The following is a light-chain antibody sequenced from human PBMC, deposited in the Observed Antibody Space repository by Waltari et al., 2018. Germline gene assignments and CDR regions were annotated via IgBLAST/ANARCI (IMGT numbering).Light chain of an antibody. CDR3: LQYNSNPLT. CDR1: QGISTY. Sequence: DIQMTQSPSSLSASAGDRVTITCRASQGISTYLNWYQQKPGKAPKRLIYAASSLESGVPSRFSGRGSGTDFTRTIRSLQPEDFATYYCLQYNSNPLTFGGGTKVEIK. J-gene: IGKJ4*01. CDR2: AAS. V-gene: IGKV1-17*01.